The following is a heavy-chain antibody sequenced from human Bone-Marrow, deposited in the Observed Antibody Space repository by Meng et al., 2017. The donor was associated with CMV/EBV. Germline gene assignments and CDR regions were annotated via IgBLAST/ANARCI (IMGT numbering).Heavy chain of an antibody. Sequence: VQLVQSGGEVKKPGASVKVYCKASGYTFTGYYMHWVRQAPGQGLEWMGWINPNSGGTNYAQKFQGRVTMTRDTSISTAYMELSRLRSDDTAVYYCARVGHCSSTSCSLDYWGQGTLVTVSS. J-gene: IGHJ4*02. CDR1: GYTFTGYY. V-gene: IGHV1-2*02. D-gene: IGHD2-2*01. CDR3: ARVGHCSSTSCSLDY. CDR2: INPNSGGT.